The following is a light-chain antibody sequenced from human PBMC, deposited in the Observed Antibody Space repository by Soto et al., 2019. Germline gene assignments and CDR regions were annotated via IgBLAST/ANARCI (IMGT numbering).Light chain of an antibody. J-gene: IGLJ3*02. CDR2: RNN. V-gene: IGLV1-47*01. CDR1: TSNIGRNF. Sequence: QSVLTQSPSASGTPGQRVTISCSGSTSNIGRNFVYWYQHVPGTAPRLLLQRNNERPSGVPDRFSGSKSGTSVSLAISGLRSDDEATYYCAAWDDTLDAQVFGGGTKLTVL. CDR3: AAWDDTLDAQV.